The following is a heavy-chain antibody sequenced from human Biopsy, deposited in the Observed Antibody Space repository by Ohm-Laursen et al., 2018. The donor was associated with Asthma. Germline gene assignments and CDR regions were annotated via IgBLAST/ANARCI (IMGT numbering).Heavy chain of an antibody. CDR2: INHSGST. V-gene: IGHV4-34*01. Sequence: SDTLSLTCAVYGGSLSGYYWSWIRQPPGKGLEWIGEINHSGSTNYNPSLKSRVTISVDTSKNQFSLKLSSVTAADTAVYYCARSAKTIFGVVMGSYYYGMDVWGQGTTVTVSS. CDR1: GGSLSGYY. J-gene: IGHJ6*02. D-gene: IGHD3-3*01. CDR3: ARSAKTIFGVVMGSYYYGMDV.